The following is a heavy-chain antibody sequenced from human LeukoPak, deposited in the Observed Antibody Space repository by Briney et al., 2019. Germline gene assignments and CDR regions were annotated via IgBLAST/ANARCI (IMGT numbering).Heavy chain of an antibody. CDR3: ARLGSYYDILTGVLDY. CDR2: IYYTGNT. D-gene: IGHD3-9*01. CDR1: GDSISTSKSY. Sequence: SETLSLTCTVSGDSISTSKSYWGWIRQPPLKGLEWIGSIYYTGNTYYNASLKSRVTISVDTSKNQFSLKLSSVTAADTAVYYCARLGSYYDILTGVLDYWGQGTLVTVSS. J-gene: IGHJ4*02. V-gene: IGHV4-39*01.